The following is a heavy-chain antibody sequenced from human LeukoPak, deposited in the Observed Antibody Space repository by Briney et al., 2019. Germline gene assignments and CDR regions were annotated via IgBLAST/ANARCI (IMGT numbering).Heavy chain of an antibody. V-gene: IGHV3-30*18. CDR3: AKIDPYCGGDCYLV. J-gene: IGHJ4*02. CDR2: ISYDGSNK. D-gene: IGHD2-21*02. Sequence: PGRSLRLSCAASGFTFSSYGMHWVRQAPGKGLEWVAVISYDGSNKYYADSVKGRFTISRDNSKNTLYLQMNSLRAEDTALYYCAKIDPYCGGDCYLVWGQGTLVTVSS. CDR1: GFTFSSYG.